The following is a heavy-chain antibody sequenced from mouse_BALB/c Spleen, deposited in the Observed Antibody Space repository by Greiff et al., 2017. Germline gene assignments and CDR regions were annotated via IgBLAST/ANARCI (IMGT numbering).Heavy chain of an antibody. Sequence: EVQLQQSGPELVKPGASVKISCKASGYSFTGYYMHWVKQSHVKSLEWIGRINPYNGATSYNQNFKDKASLTVDKSSSTAYMELHSLTSEDSAVYYCARGSRAMDYWGQGTSVTVSS. J-gene: IGHJ4*01. CDR3: ARGSRAMDY. V-gene: IGHV1-26*01. CDR1: GYSFTGYY. CDR2: INPYNGAT.